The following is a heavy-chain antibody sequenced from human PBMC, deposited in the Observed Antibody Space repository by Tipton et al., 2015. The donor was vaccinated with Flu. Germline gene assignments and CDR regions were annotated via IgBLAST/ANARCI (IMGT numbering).Heavy chain of an antibody. J-gene: IGHJ6*02. D-gene: IGHD3-10*01. Sequence: LRLSCTVSGCSISSYYWSWIRQPAGKGLEWIGRIYTSGGTNYNPSLKSRVTMSVDTSKNQFSLKLSCVTAADTAVYYCSRGGHYYGSGSLWGYYYYGMDVWGQGTTVTVSS. CDR1: GCSISSYY. V-gene: IGHV4-4*07. CDR3: SRGGHYYGSGSLWGYYYYGMDV. CDR2: IYTSGGT.